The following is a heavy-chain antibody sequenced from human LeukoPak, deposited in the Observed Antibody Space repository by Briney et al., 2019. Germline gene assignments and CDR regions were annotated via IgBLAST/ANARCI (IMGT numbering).Heavy chain of an antibody. CDR1: GGSFSGYY. J-gene: IGHJ6*03. V-gene: IGHV4-34*01. CDR2: INHSGST. CDR3: ARVYSSSSKTHYYYYMDV. D-gene: IGHD6-6*01. Sequence: PSETLSLTCAVYGGSFSGYYWSWIRQPPGKGLEWIGEINHSGSTNYNPSLKSRVTISVDTSKSQFSLKLSSVTAADTAVYYCARVYSSSSKTHYYYYMDVWGKGTTVTVSS.